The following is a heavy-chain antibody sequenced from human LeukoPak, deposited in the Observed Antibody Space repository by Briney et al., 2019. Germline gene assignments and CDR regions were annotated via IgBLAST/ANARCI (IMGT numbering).Heavy chain of an antibody. CDR3: AREPGWGHNYYYMDV. V-gene: IGHV4-38-2*02. CDR2: VSHNTGA. CDR1: GYSIGSDFY. J-gene: IGHJ6*03. Sequence: SETLSLTCAVSGYSIGSDFYGGWIRQTPGKVLEWIGSVSHNTGASYNPSFKSRVTISLDTSKNHFSLTLTSVTAADTAVYFCAREPGWGHNYYYMDVWGKGTTVIVSS. D-gene: IGHD1-26*01.